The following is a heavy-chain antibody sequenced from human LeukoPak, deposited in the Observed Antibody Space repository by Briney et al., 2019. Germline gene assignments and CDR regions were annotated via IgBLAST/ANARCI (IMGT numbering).Heavy chain of an antibody. J-gene: IGHJ3*02. CDR1: GFSVSSHY. CDR2: IYSGGST. Sequence: GGSLRLSCAASGFSVSSHYMNWVRQAPGKGLEWVSVIYSGGSTYYADSVKGRFTISRDNSKNTLYLQMNSLRAEDTAVYYCAKGQWLAHDAFDIWGQGTMVTVSS. D-gene: IGHD6-19*01. CDR3: AKGQWLAHDAFDI. V-gene: IGHV3-53*01.